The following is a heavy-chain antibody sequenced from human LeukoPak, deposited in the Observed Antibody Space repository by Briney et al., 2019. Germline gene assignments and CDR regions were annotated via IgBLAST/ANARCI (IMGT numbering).Heavy chain of an antibody. J-gene: IGHJ6*02. CDR2: IYYSGST. CDR3: ARDGVVGATTSYNYYYYGMDV. V-gene: IGHV4-30-4*01. D-gene: IGHD1-26*01. Sequence: SQTLSLTCTVSGGSISSGDYYWSWIRQPPGKGLEWIGYIYYSGSTYYNPSLKSRVTISVDTPKNQFSLKLSSVTAADTAVYYCARDGVVGATTSYNYYYYGMDVWGQGTTVTVSS. CDR1: GGSISSGDYY.